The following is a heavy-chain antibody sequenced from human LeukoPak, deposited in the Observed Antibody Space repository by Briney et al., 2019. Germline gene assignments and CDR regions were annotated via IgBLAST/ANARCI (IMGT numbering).Heavy chain of an antibody. J-gene: IGHJ4*02. CDR1: GFSFSSYW. CDR2: ISGSGGST. V-gene: IGHV3-23*01. CDR3: AKDGLGIWSRGYFDY. Sequence: GGSLRLSCAASGFSFSSYWMSWVRQAPGKGLEWVSAISGSGGSTYYADSVKGRFTISRDNSKNTLYLQMNSLRAEDTAVYYCAKDGLGIWSRGYFDYWGQGTLVTVSS. D-gene: IGHD7-27*01.